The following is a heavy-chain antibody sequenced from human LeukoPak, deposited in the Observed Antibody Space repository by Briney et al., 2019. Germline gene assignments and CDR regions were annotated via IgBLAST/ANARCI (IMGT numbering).Heavy chain of an antibody. CDR2: ISAYNGNT. D-gene: IGHD3-22*01. J-gene: IGHJ4*02. CDR1: GYTFTSYG. Sequence: ASVKVSCKASGYTFTSYGISWVRQAPGQGLEWMGWISAYNGNTKYAQNLQGRVTMTTDTSTSTAYMELRSLRSDETAVYYCARDLKSSGCPGYWGQGTLVTVSS. CDR3: ARDLKSSGCPGY. V-gene: IGHV1-18*01.